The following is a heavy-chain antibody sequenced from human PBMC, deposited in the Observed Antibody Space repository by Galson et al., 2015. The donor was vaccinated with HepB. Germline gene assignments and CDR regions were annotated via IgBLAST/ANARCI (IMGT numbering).Heavy chain of an antibody. V-gene: IGHV3-74*01. Sequence: SLRLSCAASGFPFSRYWLHWVRQGPGKGLMWVARINSDGSSTSYADSVKGRFTISRDNAKNTLCLQMNSLRAEDTAVYYCTRAFRSILPYYGMDVWGRGTLVTVSS. CDR1: GFPFSRYW. CDR3: TRAFRSILPYYGMDV. J-gene: IGHJ2*01. CDR2: INSDGSST. D-gene: IGHD4-17*01.